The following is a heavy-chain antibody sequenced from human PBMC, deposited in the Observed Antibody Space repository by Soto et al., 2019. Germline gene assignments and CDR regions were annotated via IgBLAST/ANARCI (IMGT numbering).Heavy chain of an antibody. J-gene: IGHJ4*02. CDR2: IIPIFGTA. V-gene: IGHV1-69*13. Sequence: ASVKVSCKASGGTFSSYAISWVRQAPGQGLEWMGGIIPIFGTANYAQKFQGRVTITADESTSTAYMELSSLRSEDTAVYYCAIGGYYYDSSGYSHFDYWGQGTLVTVSS. CDR1: GGTFSSYA. CDR3: AIGGYYYDSSGYSHFDY. D-gene: IGHD3-22*01.